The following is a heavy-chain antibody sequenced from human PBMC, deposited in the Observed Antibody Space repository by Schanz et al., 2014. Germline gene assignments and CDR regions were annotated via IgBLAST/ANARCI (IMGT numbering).Heavy chain of an antibody. Sequence: EVQLVESGGGLVQPGGSLKLSCAASGFPVIGNYMSWVRQAPGKGLEWVSTIFGGDYTYYADSVKGRFTISRDNSKNTLYLQMSSLRVEDTGVYYCARGVHLALFDYWGQGTLVTVSS. D-gene: IGHD3-10*02. CDR1: GFPVIGNY. CDR2: IFGGDYT. V-gene: IGHV3-66*01. J-gene: IGHJ4*02. CDR3: ARGVHLALFDY.